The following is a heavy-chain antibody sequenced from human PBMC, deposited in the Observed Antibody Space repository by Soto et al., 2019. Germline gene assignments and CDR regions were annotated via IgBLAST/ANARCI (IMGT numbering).Heavy chain of an antibody. Sequence: QVQLVQSGAEVKKPGASVKVSCKASGYTFTSYGISWVRQAPGQGLEWMGWISAYNGNTNYAQKLQGRVTMTTDTSASTAYMELRSLRSDDTAVYYCARVRYSGYEGCWFDPWGQGTLVTVSS. J-gene: IGHJ5*02. V-gene: IGHV1-18*01. CDR2: ISAYNGNT. D-gene: IGHD5-12*01. CDR3: ARVRYSGYEGCWFDP. CDR1: GYTFTSYG.